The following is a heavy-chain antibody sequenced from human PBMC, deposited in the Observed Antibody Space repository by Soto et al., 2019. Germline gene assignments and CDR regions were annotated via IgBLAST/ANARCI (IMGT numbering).Heavy chain of an antibody. J-gene: IGHJ6*02. V-gene: IGHV1-18*01. D-gene: IGHD3-3*01. CDR3: ARRTYYDFWSGYYYYGMDV. CDR1: GYTFTSYG. CDR2: ISAYNGNT. Sequence: VKVSCKASGYTFTSYGISWVRQAPGQGXEWMGWISAYNGNTNYAQKLQGRVTMTTDTSTSTAYMELRSLRSDDTAVYYCARRTYYDFWSGYYYYGMDVWGQGTTVTVSS.